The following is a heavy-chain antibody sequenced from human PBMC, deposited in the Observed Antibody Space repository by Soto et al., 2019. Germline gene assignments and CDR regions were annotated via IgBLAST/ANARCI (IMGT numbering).Heavy chain of an antibody. Sequence: GGSLRLSCAASGFTFSSYGMHWVRQAPGKGLEWVAVIWYDGSNKYYADSVKGRFTISRDNSKNTLYLQMNSLRAEDTAVYYCARVFRLGYCSSTSCYYYYYMDVWGKGTTVTVSS. CDR2: IWYDGSNK. J-gene: IGHJ6*03. CDR1: GFTFSSYG. V-gene: IGHV3-33*01. CDR3: ARVFRLGYCSSTSCYYYYYMDV. D-gene: IGHD2-2*01.